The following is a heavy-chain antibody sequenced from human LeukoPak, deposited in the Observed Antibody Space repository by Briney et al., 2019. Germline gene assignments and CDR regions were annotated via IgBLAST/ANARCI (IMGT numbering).Heavy chain of an antibody. J-gene: IGHJ4*02. CDR1: GASISSSSYY. CDR2: IYYSGST. D-gene: IGHD6-19*01. Sequence: SETLSLTCTVSGASISSSSYYWGWIRQPPGTGLEWIGSIYYSGSTYYNPSLKSRVTISVDTSKNQFSLKLSSVTAADTAVYYCASHTPGIAVAGTSYPDYWGQGTLVTVSS. V-gene: IGHV4-39*01. CDR3: ASHTPGIAVAGTSYPDY.